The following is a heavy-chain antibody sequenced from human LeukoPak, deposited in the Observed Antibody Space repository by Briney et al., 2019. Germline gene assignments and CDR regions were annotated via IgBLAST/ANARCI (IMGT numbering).Heavy chain of an antibody. CDR1: GGSISSGGYY. D-gene: IGHD3-3*01. Sequence: SETLSLTCTVSGGSISSGGYYWSWLRQPPGKGLEWIGYIYHSGSTYYNPSLKSRVTISVDTSKNQFSLKLSSVTAADTAVYYCARDHPPGFLEWLFWFDPWGQGTLVTVSS. CDR3: ARDHPPGFLEWLFWFDP. CDR2: IYHSGST. J-gene: IGHJ5*02. V-gene: IGHV4-30-2*01.